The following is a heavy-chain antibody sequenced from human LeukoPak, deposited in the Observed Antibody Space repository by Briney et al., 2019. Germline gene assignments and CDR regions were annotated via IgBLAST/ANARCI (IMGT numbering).Heavy chain of an antibody. CDR2: ISSSSSYI. CDR3: ARDRPSVRGIMYYYYYYMDV. CDR1: GFTFSSYS. D-gene: IGHD3-10*01. V-gene: IGHV3-21*01. Sequence: PGGSLRLSCAASGFTFSSYSMNWVRQAPGKGLEWVSSISSSSSYINYADSVKGRFTISRDNAKNSLYLQMNSLRAEDTAVYYCARDRPSVRGIMYYYYYYMDVWGKGTTVTISS. J-gene: IGHJ6*03.